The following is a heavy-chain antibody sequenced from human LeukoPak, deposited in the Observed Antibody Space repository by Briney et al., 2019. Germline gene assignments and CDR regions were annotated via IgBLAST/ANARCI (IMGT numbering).Heavy chain of an antibody. CDR3: ARGPSSTMVRGGLDV. CDR2: INHSGST. CDR1: GGSFSGYY. D-gene: IGHD3-10*01. Sequence: SETLPLTRAAYGGSFSGYYWSWIRQPPGKGLEWIGEINHSGSTNYNPSLKSRVTISVDTSKNQFSLKLSSVTAADTAVYYCARGPSSTMVRGGLDVWGKGTRVTVSS. J-gene: IGHJ6*04. V-gene: IGHV4-34*01.